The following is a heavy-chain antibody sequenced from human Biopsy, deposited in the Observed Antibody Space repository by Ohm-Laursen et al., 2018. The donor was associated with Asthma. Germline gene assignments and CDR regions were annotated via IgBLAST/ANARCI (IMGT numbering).Heavy chain of an antibody. CDR2: VSYDGGVV. V-gene: IGHV3-30*03. CDR1: GFVFRSHA. Sequence: SLRLSCAASGFVFRSHAMHWVRQAPGKGLEWVAVVSYDGGVVHYADSMEGRFTISRDNAKSTLYLQMNRLRTDDTAVYFCARRRGYSDLTDFDHWGQGTLVTVSS. CDR3: ARRRGYSDLTDFDH. D-gene: IGHD3-3*01. J-gene: IGHJ4*02.